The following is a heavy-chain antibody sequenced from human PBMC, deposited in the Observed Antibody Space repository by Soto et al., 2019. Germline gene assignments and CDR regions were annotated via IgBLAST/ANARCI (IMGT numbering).Heavy chain of an antibody. V-gene: IGHV1-69*13. Sequence: SVKVSCKASGRTFSSYAISWVRQAPGQGLEWMGGIIPIFGTANYAQKFQGRVTITADESTSTAYMELSSLRSEDTAVYYCARGARSGYDFLYFDYWGQGTLVTVSS. CDR3: ARGARSGYDFLYFDY. J-gene: IGHJ4*02. CDR2: IIPIFGTA. D-gene: IGHD5-12*01. CDR1: GRTFSSYA.